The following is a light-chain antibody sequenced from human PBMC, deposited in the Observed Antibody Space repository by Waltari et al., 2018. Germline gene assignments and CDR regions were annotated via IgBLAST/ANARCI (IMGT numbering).Light chain of an antibody. J-gene: IGLJ1*01. CDR1: SSAVGSYNL. CDR3: CSYAGSGIYV. CDR2: EVN. Sequence: QSALTQPASVSGSPGQSITVSCTGTSSAVGSYNLVSWFQQYPDKAPKLIIFEVNKRPSGVSNRFSGSKSGNTASLTISGLQAGDEADYYCCSYAGSGIYVFGTGAKVTVL. V-gene: IGLV2-23*02.